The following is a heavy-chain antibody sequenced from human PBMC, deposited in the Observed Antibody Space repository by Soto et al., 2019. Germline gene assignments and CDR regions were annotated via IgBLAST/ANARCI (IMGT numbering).Heavy chain of an antibody. V-gene: IGHV1-69*02. CDR2: IIPILGIA. CDR1: GGTFSSYT. J-gene: IGHJ4*02. Sequence: QVQLVQSGAEVKKPGSSVRVSCKASGGTFSSYTISWVRQAPGQGLEWMGRIIPILGIANYAQKFQGRVTITADKSTSTAYMELSSLRSEDTAVYYCARSEGWLHGGERDWGQGTLVTVSS. D-gene: IGHD5-12*01. CDR3: ARSEGWLHGGERD.